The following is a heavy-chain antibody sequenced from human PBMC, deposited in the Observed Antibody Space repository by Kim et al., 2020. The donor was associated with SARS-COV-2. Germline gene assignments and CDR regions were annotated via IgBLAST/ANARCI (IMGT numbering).Heavy chain of an antibody. Sequence: GGSLRLSCAASGFTFSSYDMHWVRQATGKGLEWVSAIGTAGDTYYPGSVKGRLTIFRENAKNYLYLQMNSLRAGDTAVYYCARARFGEGGMDVWGQGTTVTVSS. D-gene: IGHD3-10*02. CDR2: IGTAGDT. V-gene: IGHV3-13*04. J-gene: IGHJ6*02. CDR3: ARARFGEGGMDV. CDR1: GFTFSSYD.